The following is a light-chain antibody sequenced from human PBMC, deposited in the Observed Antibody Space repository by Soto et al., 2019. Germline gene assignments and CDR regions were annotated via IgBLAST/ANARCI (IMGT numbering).Light chain of an antibody. J-gene: IGKJ4*01. V-gene: IGKV3-11*01. CDR2: DAS. Sequence: EIVLTQSPATLSLSPGERATHSCRASQSLTSYLAWYQQKPGQAPRLLIYDASNRATGIPARFSGSGSGTDFTLTISSLEPEDFAVYYCQQRSNWPLTFGGGTKVDIK. CDR3: QQRSNWPLT. CDR1: QSLTSY.